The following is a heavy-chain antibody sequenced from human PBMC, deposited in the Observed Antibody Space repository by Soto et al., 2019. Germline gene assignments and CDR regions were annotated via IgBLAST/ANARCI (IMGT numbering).Heavy chain of an antibody. CDR2: IIPVFGTP. Sequence: QVQLVQSGAEVKKPGSSVKVSCKASGGSLSNYGISWVRQAPGQGLEWMGAIIPVFGTPNYAQKFQDRVTITADEATTTVYMEVRSLTSEDTAVYYCARGEDTKIVVTSYYAMDVWGQGTTVTVSS. CDR1: GGSLSNYG. J-gene: IGHJ6*02. V-gene: IGHV1-69*12. D-gene: IGHD3-22*01. CDR3: ARGEDTKIVVTSYYAMDV.